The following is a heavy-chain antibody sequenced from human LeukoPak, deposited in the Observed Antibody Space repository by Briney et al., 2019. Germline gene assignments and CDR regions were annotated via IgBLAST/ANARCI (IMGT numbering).Heavy chain of an antibody. V-gene: IGHV3-23*01. CDR2: ISGSAHKI. CDR3: AKAYYGSGPFDY. Sequence: GGSLRLSCVASGITFSNYAVSWVRQAPEKGLDWVSVISGSAHKIRYADSVKGRFTISRDNSKNTLYLQMNSLRAEDTAVYYCAKAYYGSGPFDYWGQGTLVTVSS. CDR1: GITFSNYA. J-gene: IGHJ4*02. D-gene: IGHD3-10*01.